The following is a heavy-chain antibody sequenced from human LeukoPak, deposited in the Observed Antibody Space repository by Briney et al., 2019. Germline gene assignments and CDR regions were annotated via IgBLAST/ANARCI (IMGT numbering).Heavy chain of an antibody. D-gene: IGHD3-22*01. CDR1: GFTFNDYA. V-gene: IGHV3-9*01. CDR3: ARVGYDSSGYAY. CDR2: ISWNSGNI. Sequence: GRSLRLSCAASGFTFNDYAMHWVRQAPGKGLEWVSGISWNSGNIGYADSVKGRYTISRDNAKNSLYLQMNSLRPEDTALYYCARVGYDSSGYAYWGQGTLVTVSS. J-gene: IGHJ4*02.